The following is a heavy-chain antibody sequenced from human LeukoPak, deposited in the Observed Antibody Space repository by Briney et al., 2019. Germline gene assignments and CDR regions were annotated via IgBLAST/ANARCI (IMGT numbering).Heavy chain of an antibody. J-gene: IGHJ4*02. CDR1: GFTFSSYS. Sequence: PGGSLRLSCAASGFTFSSYSMNWVRQAPGKGLEWVSSISSSSSYIYYADSVKGRFTISRDNAKNSLYLQMNSLRAEDTAVYYCAREAEYSGYDTVAFFDYWGQGTLVTVSS. CDR3: AREAEYSGYDTVAFFDY. D-gene: IGHD5-12*01. V-gene: IGHV3-21*01. CDR2: ISSSSSYI.